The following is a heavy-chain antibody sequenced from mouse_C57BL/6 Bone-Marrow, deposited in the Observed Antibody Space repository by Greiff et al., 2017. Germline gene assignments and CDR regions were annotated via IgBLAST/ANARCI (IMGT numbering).Heavy chain of an antibody. J-gene: IGHJ4*01. CDR3: TTVGGDNLYAMDY. D-gene: IGHD3-2*01. Sequence: VQLQQPGAELVKPGASVKLSCKASGYTFTSYWMHWVKQRPGRGLEWIGWIDPENGDTEYASKFQGKATITADTSSNTAYLQLSSLTSEDTAVYYCTTVGGDNLYAMDYWGQGTSVTVSS. CDR1: GYTFTSYW. V-gene: IGHV14-4*01. CDR2: IDPENGDT.